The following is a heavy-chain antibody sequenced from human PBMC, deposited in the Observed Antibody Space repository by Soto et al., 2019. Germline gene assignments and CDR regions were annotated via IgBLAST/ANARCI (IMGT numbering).Heavy chain of an antibody. CDR2: ISYGGST. CDR3: SRGILV. V-gene: IGHV4-31*03. Sequence: QVQLQESGPGLVKPSQTLSLTCTVSGGSINSGGYCWSWIRQHPGKGLDWIGCISYGGSTSYNPSLKSRVTIAVDTSKNQFALKLTSVTAAATAVYYCSRGILVWGQGALITVSS. CDR1: GGSINSGGYC. D-gene: IGHD5-18*01. J-gene: IGHJ4*02.